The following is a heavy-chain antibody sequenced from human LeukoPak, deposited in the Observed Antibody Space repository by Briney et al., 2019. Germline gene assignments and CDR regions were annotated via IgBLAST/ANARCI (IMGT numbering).Heavy chain of an antibody. CDR1: GFTFSSYS. V-gene: IGHV3-20*04. D-gene: IGHD1-26*01. CDR2: INWNGGST. J-gene: IGHJ6*04. CDR3: ARVGEGGNYYSARMDV. Sequence: GGSLRLSCVGSGFTFSSYSMSWVRQAPGKGLEWVSGINWNGGSTGYADSVKGRFTISRDNAKNSLYLQMNSLRAEDTALYYCARVGEGGNYYSARMDVWGKGTTVTVSS.